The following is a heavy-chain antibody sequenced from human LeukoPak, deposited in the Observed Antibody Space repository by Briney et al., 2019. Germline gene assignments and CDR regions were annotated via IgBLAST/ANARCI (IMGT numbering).Heavy chain of an antibody. CDR3: ATDQRGAGLGFRYGSGSFNGLDV. J-gene: IGHJ6*02. CDR2: FDPEDSET. CDR1: GYTLTELS. D-gene: IGHD3-10*01. V-gene: IGHV1-24*01. Sequence: ASVKVSCKVSGYTLTELSMHWVRQPPGKGLEWMGGFDPEDSETLYAQNFQGRVTMTEDTSTDTAYMELSSLRSDDTAMYYCATDQRGAGLGFRYGSGSFNGLDVWGQGTTVPVSS.